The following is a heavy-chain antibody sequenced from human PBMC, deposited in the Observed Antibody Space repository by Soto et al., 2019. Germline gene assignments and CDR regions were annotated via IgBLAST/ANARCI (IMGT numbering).Heavy chain of an antibody. CDR3: ARGDGLGELSPTLDY. CDR2: ISYDGSNK. V-gene: IGHV3-30*04. CDR1: GFTFNSYA. D-gene: IGHD3-16*02. J-gene: IGHJ4*02. Sequence: QVQLVESGGGVVQPGRSLRLSCAASGFTFNSYAMHWVRQAPGKGLEWVAVISYDGSNKYYADSVKGRFIISRDNSKNTLYLQMSSRKPEDTAVYYCARGDGLGELSPTLDYWGQGTLVTVSS.